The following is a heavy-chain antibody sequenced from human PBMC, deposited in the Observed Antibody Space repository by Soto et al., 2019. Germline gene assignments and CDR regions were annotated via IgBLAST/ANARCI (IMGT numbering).Heavy chain of an antibody. V-gene: IGHV1-58*01. J-gene: IGHJ4*01. D-gene: IGHD2-21*01. Sequence: GASVKVCCKASGFTFTSSAVQWVRQARGQRLEWIGWIVVGSGNTNYAQKFQERVTITRDMSTSTAYMELSSLRSEDTAVYYCARTVEYDSIPYYYADFWGQGTLVTVSP. CDR3: ARTVEYDSIPYYYADF. CDR1: GFTFTSSA. CDR2: IVVGSGNT.